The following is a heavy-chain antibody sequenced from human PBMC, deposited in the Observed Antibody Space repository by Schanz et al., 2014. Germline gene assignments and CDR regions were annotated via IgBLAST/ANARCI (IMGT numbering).Heavy chain of an antibody. Sequence: QGQLVQSGAEVKKPGASVKVSCKASGYTFTSYGITWVRQAPGQGLEWMGGFHHEDGDTVYAQKFQGRVIMTEDTSTDTAYVELSRLTSEDTAVYYCARDGEAAAGCDYWGQGTLVTVSS. CDR2: FHHEDGDT. V-gene: IGHV1-24*01. CDR3: ARDGEAAAGCDY. CDR1: GYTFTSYG. D-gene: IGHD6-13*01. J-gene: IGHJ4*02.